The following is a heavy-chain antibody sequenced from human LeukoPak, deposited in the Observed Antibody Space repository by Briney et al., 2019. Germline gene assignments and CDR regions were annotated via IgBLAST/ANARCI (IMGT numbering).Heavy chain of an antibody. J-gene: IGHJ6*03. CDR2: IKSKTDGGTT. CDR3: TTEGPYSSGWLVNYYYYYYMDV. V-gene: IGHV3-15*01. CDR1: GFTFSNAW. Sequence: GGSLRLSCAASGFTFSNAWMSWVRQAPGKGLEWVGRIKSKTDGGTTDYAAPVKGRFTISRDDSKNTLHLQMNSLKTEDTAVYYCTTEGPYSSGWLVNYYYYYYMDVWGKGTTVTVSS. D-gene: IGHD6-19*01.